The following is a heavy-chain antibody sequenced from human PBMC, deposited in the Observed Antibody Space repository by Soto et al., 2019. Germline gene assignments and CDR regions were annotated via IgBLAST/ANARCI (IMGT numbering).Heavy chain of an antibody. CDR2: INPSSGGT. V-gene: IGHV1-2*02. J-gene: IGHJ6*02. CDR1: GYPFTGPY. CDR3: ARDFRTYSHGADV. Sequence: ASVKVSCKASGYPFTGPYIYWVRQAPGQGLEWMGWINPSSGGTEFAEKFQGRVTVTRDTSIRTVFLELNSLTSDDTGVYFCARDFRTYSHGADVWGQGTAVTVS. D-gene: IGHD5-18*01.